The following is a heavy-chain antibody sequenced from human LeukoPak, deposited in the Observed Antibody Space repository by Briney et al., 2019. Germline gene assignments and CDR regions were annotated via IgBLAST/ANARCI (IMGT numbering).Heavy chain of an antibody. CDR3: ARDCSGGDCYGYYNMDV. J-gene: IGHJ6*03. V-gene: IGHV3-48*01. Sequence: GGSLRLSCAASGFTLSSYRMNWVRQAPGKGLEWVSYISTSSSTIYYADSVKGRFTISRDNAKNSLYLQMNSLRAEDTAVYYCARDCSGGDCYGYYNMDVWDKGTTVTVSS. CDR1: GFTLSSYR. CDR2: ISTSSSTI. D-gene: IGHD2-15*01.